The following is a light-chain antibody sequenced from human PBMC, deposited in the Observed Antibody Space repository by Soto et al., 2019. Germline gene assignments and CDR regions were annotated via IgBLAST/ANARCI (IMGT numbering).Light chain of an antibody. J-gene: IGLJ3*02. Sequence: QSALTQPRSVSGSPGQSVTISCTGTSSDVGGYNSVSWYQQYPGKAPKLMIYDVSKRPSGVPDRFSGSKSGNAASLTISRLQAEDEADYYCCSYAGTYTWVFGGGTKLTVL. V-gene: IGLV2-11*01. CDR3: CSYAGTYTWV. CDR1: SSDVGGYNS. CDR2: DVS.